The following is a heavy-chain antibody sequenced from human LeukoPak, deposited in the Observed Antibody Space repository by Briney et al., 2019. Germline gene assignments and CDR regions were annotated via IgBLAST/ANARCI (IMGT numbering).Heavy chain of an antibody. J-gene: IGHJ6*03. CDR1: GYTLRSCG. V-gene: IGHV1-18*01. CDR2: ISTYNGNT. CDR3: ARGQIIDIVIGPAADDYYYMDV. Sequence: GASVTVTFKASGYTLRSCGIHWVRQAPGQGLEWMGWISTYNGNTKYPQKLRGRVTMTTDRYSNTAYMELRNLRSDETAGYYCARGQIIDIVIGPAADDYYYMDVWGKGTTVTVPS. D-gene: IGHD2-2*01.